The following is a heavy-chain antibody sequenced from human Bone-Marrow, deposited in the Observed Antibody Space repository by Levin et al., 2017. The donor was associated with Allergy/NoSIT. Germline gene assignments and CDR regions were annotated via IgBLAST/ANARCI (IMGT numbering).Heavy chain of an antibody. CDR3: AKSGRDYGDYNLPFDY. J-gene: IGHJ4*02. V-gene: IGHV3-9*01. CDR2: ISWNSGSI. D-gene: IGHD4-17*01. CDR1: GFSFSNYA. Sequence: GGSLRLSCAASGFSFSNYAMHWVRQAPGKGLEWVSGISWNSGSIGYADSVKGRFTISRDNAKNSLYLQMNSLRAEDTALYYCAKSGRDYGDYNLPFDYWGQGTLVTVSS.